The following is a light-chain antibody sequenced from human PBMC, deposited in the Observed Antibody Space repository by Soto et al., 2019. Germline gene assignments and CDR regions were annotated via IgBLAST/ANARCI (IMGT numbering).Light chain of an antibody. CDR3: SSYAGSNKSV. CDR1: SSDVGGYNY. J-gene: IGLJ1*01. V-gene: IGLV2-8*01. Sequence: QSALTQPASVSGSPGQSVTISCTGTSSDVGGYNYVSWYQQYAGKAPKLMISEVSKRPSGVPDRFSGSKSGNTASLTVSGLQAEDEADYYCSSYAGSNKSVFGTGTKVTVL. CDR2: EVS.